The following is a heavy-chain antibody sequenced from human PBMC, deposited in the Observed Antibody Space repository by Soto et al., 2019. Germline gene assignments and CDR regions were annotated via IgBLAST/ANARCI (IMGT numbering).Heavy chain of an antibody. CDR2: IYYSGST. V-gene: IGHV4-39*01. J-gene: IGHJ6*03. CDR1: GGSISSSTYY. Sequence: QLQLQESGPGLVKPSETLSLTCTVSGGSISSSTYYWGWIRQPPGKGLEWIGNIYYSGSTYYNPSLKSRVTLSLDTSKNQFSLKLSSVTAADTGVYYCATITVAGTPYYYMGVWGRGTTVTVSS. D-gene: IGHD6-19*01. CDR3: ATITVAGTPYYYMGV.